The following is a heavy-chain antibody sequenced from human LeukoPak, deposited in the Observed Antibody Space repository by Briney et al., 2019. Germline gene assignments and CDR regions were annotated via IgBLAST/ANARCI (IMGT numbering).Heavy chain of an antibody. CDR1: GGSISSGGYS. CDR2: IYHSGST. D-gene: IGHD6-13*01. J-gene: IGHJ4*02. CDR3: ASGQGDRIAAAGTFVY. V-gene: IGHV4-30-2*05. Sequence: SETLSLTCAVSGGSISSGGYSWSWIRQPPGKGLEWIGYIYHSGSTYYNPSLKSRVTISVDTSKNQFSLKLSSVTAADTAVYYCASGQGDRIAAAGTFVYWGQGTLVTVSS.